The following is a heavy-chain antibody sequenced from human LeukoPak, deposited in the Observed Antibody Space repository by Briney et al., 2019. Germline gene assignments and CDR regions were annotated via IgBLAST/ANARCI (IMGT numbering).Heavy chain of an antibody. CDR2: ISYDGSNK. J-gene: IGHJ4*02. V-gene: IGHV3-30*18. CDR1: GFTFSSYG. D-gene: IGHD4-17*01. CDR3: AKGGRFYGDYPFDY. Sequence: GGSLRLSCAASGFTFSSYGMHWVRQAPGKGLEWVAVISYDGSNKYYADSVKGRFTISRDNSKNSLYLQVNSLRVEDTAVYYCAKGGRFYGDYPFDYWGQGTLVTVSS.